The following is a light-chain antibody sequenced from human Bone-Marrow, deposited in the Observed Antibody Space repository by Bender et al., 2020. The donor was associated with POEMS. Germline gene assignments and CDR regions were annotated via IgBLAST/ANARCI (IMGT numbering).Light chain of an antibody. CDR3: LLADSSAAYPV. Sequence: SYDLTQPPSVLVSQGQMARITCSGEPLPKKYAYWYQQKPGQFPVVVIFKDRERPSGIPERFSGSSSGTRVTLTISGVQAEDEPDYYCLLADSSAAYPVFGGGTKLTVL. V-gene: IGLV3-16*01. CDR2: KDR. CDR1: PLPKKY. J-gene: IGLJ3*02.